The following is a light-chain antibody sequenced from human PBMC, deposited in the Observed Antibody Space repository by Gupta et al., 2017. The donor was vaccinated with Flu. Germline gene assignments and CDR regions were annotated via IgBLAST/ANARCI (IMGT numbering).Light chain of an antibody. CDR1: QSVSRW. Sequence: GDRVTLTCRASQSVSRWLAWHQQKPGKAPKVLVYKASTLETADPSRYSASGYGTEFTLTINSLQPDDFATYYCQQYKACPYTVGQGTKLEIE. CDR2: KAS. J-gene: IGKJ2*01. V-gene: IGKV1-5*03. CDR3: QQYKACPYT.